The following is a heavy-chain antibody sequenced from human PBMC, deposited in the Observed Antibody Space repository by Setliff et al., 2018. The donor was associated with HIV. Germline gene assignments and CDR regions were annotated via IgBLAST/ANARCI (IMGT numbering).Heavy chain of an antibody. V-gene: IGHV4-31*03. CDR3: ARVGSVIQVTLFGMDV. J-gene: IGHJ6*02. Sequence: SETLSLTCSVPGGSISRVGYYWSWIRQHPGKGLEWIGYITYSGSTYYNPSLMSRVSISPDTSKNQFSLKLTSVTAADTAVYYCARVGSVIQVTLFGMDVWGQGTTVTSP. CDR1: GGSISRVGYY. D-gene: IGHD5-18*01. CDR2: ITYSGST.